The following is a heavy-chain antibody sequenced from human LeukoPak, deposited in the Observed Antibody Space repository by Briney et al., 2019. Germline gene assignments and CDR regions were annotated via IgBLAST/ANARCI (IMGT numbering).Heavy chain of an antibody. D-gene: IGHD2-15*01. CDR3: ARERVIATTYDAFDI. CDR2: IYYTGNT. CDR1: AGSISGYY. Sequence: PPETLSLTCTVSAGSISGYYWTWIRQPPGKGLEWIGNIYYTGNTDYNRSLKSRVTISIDTSKNQFSLKLSSVTAADTALYYCARERVIATTYDAFDIWGQGTMVTVSS. V-gene: IGHV4-59*01. J-gene: IGHJ3*02.